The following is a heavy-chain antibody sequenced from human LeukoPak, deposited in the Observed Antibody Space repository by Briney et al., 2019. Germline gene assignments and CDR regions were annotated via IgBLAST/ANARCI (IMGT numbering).Heavy chain of an antibody. V-gene: IGHV1-69*04. CDR1: GGTFSSYA. D-gene: IGHD5-12*01. CDR2: IIPILGIA. Sequence: GASVKVSCKASGGTFSSYAISWVRQAPGQGLEWMGRIIPILGIANYAQKFQGRVTITADKSTSTAYMELRSLRSDDTAVYYCARVVGYSGYDRTGAFDIWGQGTMVTVSS. J-gene: IGHJ3*02. CDR3: ARVVGYSGYDRTGAFDI.